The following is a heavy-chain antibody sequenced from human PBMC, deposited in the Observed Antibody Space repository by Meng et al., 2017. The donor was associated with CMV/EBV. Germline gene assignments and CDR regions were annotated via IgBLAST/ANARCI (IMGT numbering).Heavy chain of an antibody. CDR3: ARCRARVVPDY. CDR1: GGSFSGYY. CDR2: INHSGST. V-gene: IGHV4-34*01. D-gene: IGHD4-23*01. J-gene: IGHJ4*02. Sequence: QGQPQTWAAGPLNPSGTLSLTCAVYGGSFSGYYWSWIRQPPGKGLEWIGEINHSGSTNYNPSLKSRVTISVDTSKNQFSLKLSSVTAADTAVYYCARCRARVVPDYWGQGTLVTVSS.